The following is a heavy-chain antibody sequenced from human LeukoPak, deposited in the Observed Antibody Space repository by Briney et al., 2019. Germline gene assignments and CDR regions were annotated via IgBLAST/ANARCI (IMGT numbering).Heavy chain of an antibody. CDR2: ISYDGNKK. D-gene: IGHD5-24*01. CDR1: GFPLTYYG. CDR3: AKDSGEMATNWDFDY. J-gene: IGHJ4*02. Sequence: GGSLRLSCAASGFPLTYYGMHWVRQAPGKGLEWVALISYDGNKKYYADSVKGRFTISRENSENTHYLQMNSLRVEDTAIYYCAKDSGEMATNWDFDYWGQGTLVTVSS. V-gene: IGHV3-30*18.